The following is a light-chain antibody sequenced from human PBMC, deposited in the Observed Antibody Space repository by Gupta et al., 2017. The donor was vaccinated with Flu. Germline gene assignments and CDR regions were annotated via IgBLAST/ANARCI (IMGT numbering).Light chain of an antibody. Sequence: EIVLTQSPGTLSLSPGERATLSCRASQSFSSGFLAWYQQKPGQTPRLLIYGASSSATGVPDRFSGSGSGTDFTLTISRLVPEDFAVYYCHHEGSAPPNFGEGTKMEIK. CDR3: HHEGSAPPN. CDR2: GAS. CDR1: QSFSSGF. V-gene: IGKV3-20*01. J-gene: IGKJ2*01.